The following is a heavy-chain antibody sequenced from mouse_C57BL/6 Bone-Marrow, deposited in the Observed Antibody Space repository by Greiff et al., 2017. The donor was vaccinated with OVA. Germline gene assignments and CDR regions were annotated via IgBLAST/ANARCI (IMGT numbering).Heavy chain of an antibody. Sequence: DVKLVESGGGLVQSGRSLRLSCATSGFTFSDFYMEWVRQAPGKGLEWIAASRNKANDYTTEYSASVKGRFIVSRDTSQSILYLQMNALRAEDTAIYYCARGVYFDYWGQGTTLTVSS. CDR2: SRNKANDYTT. CDR1: GFTFSDFY. V-gene: IGHV7-1*01. CDR3: ARGVYFDY. J-gene: IGHJ2*01.